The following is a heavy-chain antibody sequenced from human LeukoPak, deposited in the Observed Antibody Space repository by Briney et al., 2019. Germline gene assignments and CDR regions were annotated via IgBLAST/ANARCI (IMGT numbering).Heavy chain of an antibody. CDR1: KFTFSHYG. CDR2: ISSDGSIK. J-gene: IGHJ4*02. D-gene: IGHD3-3*01. V-gene: IGHV3-30*18. Sequence: TGGSLRLSCTASKFTFSHYGMQWVRQAPGKGLEWVAVISSDGSIKVYADSVKGRFTLSRDNSINTVDLQMNSLRAEDTAVYYCVKEYLSRGFGAYFDYWGQGTLVTVSS. CDR3: VKEYLSRGFGAYFDY.